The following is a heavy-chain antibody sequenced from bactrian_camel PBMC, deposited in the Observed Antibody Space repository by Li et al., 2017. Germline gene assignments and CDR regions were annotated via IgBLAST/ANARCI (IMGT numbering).Heavy chain of an antibody. D-gene: IGHD7*01. CDR3: AAVVGCSTAPWLRDPGQRQGPIY. J-gene: IGHJ4*01. Sequence: HVQLVESGGGLVQAGGSLNLSCAATVNSNNLNCMGWFRQAPGKEREGVASITRIRGGTAYADSVKGRFIISRDNTKSTWYFQMNILKPEDTAMYYCAAVVGCSTAPWLRDPGQRQGPIYGGQGTQVTVS. CDR1: VNSNNLNC. V-gene: IGHV3S53*01. CDR2: ITRIRGGT.